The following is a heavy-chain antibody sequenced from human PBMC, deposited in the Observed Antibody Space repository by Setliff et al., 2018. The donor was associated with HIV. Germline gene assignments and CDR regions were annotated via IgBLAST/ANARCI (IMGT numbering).Heavy chain of an antibody. CDR2: ISNSGNTV. CDR3: ARYFRDGSYNDY. D-gene: IGHD3-10*01. J-gene: IGHJ4*02. Sequence: PGGSLRLSCTASGFTFSAYEMNWVRQAPGKGLEWVSYISNSGNTVFYAGSVKGRFAISRDHAKNSLYLQMNSLRGEDTAVYYCARYFRDGSYNDYWGQGTLVTVSS. V-gene: IGHV3-48*03. CDR1: GFTFSAYE.